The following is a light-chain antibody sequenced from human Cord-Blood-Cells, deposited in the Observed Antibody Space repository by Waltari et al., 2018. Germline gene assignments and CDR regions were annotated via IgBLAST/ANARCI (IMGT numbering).Light chain of an antibody. CDR3: QQYDNLLFT. J-gene: IGKJ3*01. CDR2: DAS. CDR1: QDISKY. V-gene: IGKV1-33*01. Sequence: DIQMTQSPSSLSASVGDRVTITCQPSQDISKYLNWYQQKPGKAPKLLIYDASNLETGVPSRFSGSGSGTDFTFTISSLQPEDIATYYCQQYDNLLFTFGPGTKVDIK.